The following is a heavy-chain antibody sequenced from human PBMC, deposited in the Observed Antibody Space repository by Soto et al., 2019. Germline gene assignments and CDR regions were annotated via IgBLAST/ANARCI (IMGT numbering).Heavy chain of an antibody. CDR1: GFNFNSNW. D-gene: IGHD3-22*01. CDR2: IKKDGSEK. CDR3: ASDSSVAPFDY. V-gene: IGHV3-7*01. Sequence: EVQLVESGGGLVQPGGSLRLSCAASGFNFNSNWMNWVRQAPGKGLEWVANIKKDGSEKNYVDSVKGRFTISRDNDKSSLYLQMNSLRAEDTAVYYCASDSSVAPFDYWGQGTLVSVSS. J-gene: IGHJ4*02.